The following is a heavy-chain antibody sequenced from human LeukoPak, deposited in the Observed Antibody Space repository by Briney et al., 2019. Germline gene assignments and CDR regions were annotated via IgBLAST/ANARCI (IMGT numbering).Heavy chain of an antibody. Sequence: GASVKVSCKASGYTFTSYGISWVRQAPGQGLEWMGWISAYNGNTNYAQKLQGRVTMTTDTSTSTAYMELRSLRSDDTAVYYCARVSMVRGVERSSFDYWGQGTLVTVSS. J-gene: IGHJ4*02. V-gene: IGHV1-18*01. D-gene: IGHD3-10*01. CDR2: ISAYNGNT. CDR3: ARVSMVRGVERSSFDY. CDR1: GYTFTSYG.